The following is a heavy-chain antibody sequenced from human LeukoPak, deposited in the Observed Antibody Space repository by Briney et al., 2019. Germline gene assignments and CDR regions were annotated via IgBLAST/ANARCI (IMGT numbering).Heavy chain of an antibody. CDR3: ASNLPYYYDSSGPITNAFDI. J-gene: IGHJ3*02. CDR2: ISAYNGNT. D-gene: IGHD3-22*01. V-gene: IGHV1-18*01. CDR1: GYTFTSYG. Sequence: SVKVSCKASGYTFTSYGISWVRQAPGQGLEWMGWISAYNGNTNYAQKLQGRVTMTTDTSTSTAYMELRSLRSDDTAVYYCASNLPYYYDSSGPITNAFDIWGQGTMVTVPS.